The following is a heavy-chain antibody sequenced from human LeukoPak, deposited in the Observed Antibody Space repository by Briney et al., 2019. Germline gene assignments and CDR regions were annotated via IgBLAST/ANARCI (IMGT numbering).Heavy chain of an antibody. J-gene: IGHJ3*02. CDR1: GFTVSSNY. D-gene: IGHD1-26*01. CDR2: IYSGGST. V-gene: IGHV3-66*02. CDR3: ARGRVGATRYDAFDI. Sequence: PGGSLRLSCAASGFTVSSNYMSWVRQAPGKGLEWVSVIYSGGSTYYADSVKGRFTISRDNSKNTLYLQMNSLRAEDTAVYYCARGRVGATRYDAFDIWGQGTMVTVSS.